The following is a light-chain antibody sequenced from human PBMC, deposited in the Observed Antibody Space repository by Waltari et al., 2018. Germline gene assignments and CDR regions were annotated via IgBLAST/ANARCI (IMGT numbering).Light chain of an antibody. CDR1: SSDVGSYTL. V-gene: IGLV2-23*01. J-gene: IGLJ3*02. CDR3: CSYAVSSTWV. CDR2: EGS. Sequence: QSALTQPASVSGSPGQSITISCTGTSSDVGSYTLVSWYRQLPGTAPKPMIYEGSKRPSGVSKRFSGSKSGNTASLTISGLQAEDEADYYCCSYAVSSTWVFGGGTKLTVL.